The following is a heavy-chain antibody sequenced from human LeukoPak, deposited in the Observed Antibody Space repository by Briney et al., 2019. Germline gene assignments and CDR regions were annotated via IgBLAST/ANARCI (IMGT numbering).Heavy chain of an antibody. CDR2: IKQDGSEK. V-gene: IGHV3-7*03. Sequence: GGSLRLSCAAAGFTLSSYWMTWVRQAPGKGLEWVANIKQDGSEKYYVDSVKGRFTISRDNAKNSLYLQMNSLRAEDTAAYYCARGYTSDYWGQGTLVTASS. J-gene: IGHJ4*02. D-gene: IGHD6-13*01. CDR1: GFTLSSYW. CDR3: ARGYTSDY.